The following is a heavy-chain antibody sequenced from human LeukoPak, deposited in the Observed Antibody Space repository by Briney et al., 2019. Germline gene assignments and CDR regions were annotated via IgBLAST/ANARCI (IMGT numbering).Heavy chain of an antibody. J-gene: IGHJ6*02. CDR3: ARASSYYYGMDV. CDR1: GGSISSGDYY. Sequence: ASETLSLTCTVSGGSISSGDYYWSWIRQPPGKGLEWIGYIYYSGSTYYNPSLKSRVTISVDTSKNQFSLKLSSVTAADTAVYYCARASSYYYGMDVWGQGTTVTVSS. V-gene: IGHV4-30-4*01. CDR2: IYYSGST.